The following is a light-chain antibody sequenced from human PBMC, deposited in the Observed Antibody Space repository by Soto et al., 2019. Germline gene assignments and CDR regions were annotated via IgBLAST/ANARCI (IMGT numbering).Light chain of an antibody. CDR3: QQSENLPVT. J-gene: IGKJ3*01. Sequence: DIPMTQSPSSLSASVRDRVTITCQASQDISNHLNWYQQKPGKAPKLLIYDASNLETGVPSRFSGSGSGTDFTFTISSLQPEDIGTYYCQQSENLPVTFGPGTKLDIK. CDR1: QDISNH. CDR2: DAS. V-gene: IGKV1-33*01.